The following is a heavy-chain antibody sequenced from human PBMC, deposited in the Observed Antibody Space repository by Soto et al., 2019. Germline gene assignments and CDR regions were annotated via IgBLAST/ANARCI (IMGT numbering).Heavy chain of an antibody. CDR2: INSDGSST. J-gene: IGHJ4*02. D-gene: IGHD1-1*01. V-gene: IGHV3-74*01. Sequence: PGGSLGLSCAASGFTFISYWMHWVRQAPGKGLVWVSRINSDGSSTSYADSVRGRFTISRDNSKNTLYLQMNSLRVEDTAVYYCAKKVPGCNPLDSWGQGALVTVSS. CDR1: GFTFISYW. CDR3: AKKVPGCNPLDS.